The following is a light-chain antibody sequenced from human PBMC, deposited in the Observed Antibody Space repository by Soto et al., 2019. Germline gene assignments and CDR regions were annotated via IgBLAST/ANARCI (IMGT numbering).Light chain of an antibody. CDR3: QQYNNWPWT. Sequence: EIVLTQSPGTLSLSPGERATLSCRASQSVSSSYLAWHQQKPGQAPRLLIYGASSRATGIPDRFSGSGSGTDFTLTISSLQSEDFAVYYCQQYNNWPWTFGQGTKVEIK. CDR1: QSVSSSY. CDR2: GAS. J-gene: IGKJ1*01. V-gene: IGKV3-20*01.